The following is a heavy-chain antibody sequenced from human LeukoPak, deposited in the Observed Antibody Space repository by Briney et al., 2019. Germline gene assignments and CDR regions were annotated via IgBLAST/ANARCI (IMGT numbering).Heavy chain of an antibody. D-gene: IGHD3-16*02. CDR2: VSPSHTTR. CDR1: GYTFRQYS. CDR3: AAMTRGVIVPHFEY. J-gene: IGHJ4*02. Sequence: ASVKVSCKASGYTFRQYSISWVRQAPGKGFEWMGWVSPSHTTRVYAQEFQGRVTMTADTNTNTVPMELRSLRFDDTAVYYCAAMTRGVIVPHFEYWGQGTLVIVSS. V-gene: IGHV1-18*01.